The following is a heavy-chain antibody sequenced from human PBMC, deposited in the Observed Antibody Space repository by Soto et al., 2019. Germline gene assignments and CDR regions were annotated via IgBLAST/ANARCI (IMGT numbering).Heavy chain of an antibody. V-gene: IGHV3-30*18. CDR3: AKDLMESQLPYYYGMDV. CDR1: GFTFSSYG. D-gene: IGHD6-6*01. CDR2: ISYDGSNK. Sequence: PGGSLRLSCAASGFTFSSYGMHWVRQAPGKGLEWVAVISYDGSNKYYADSVKGRFTISRDNSKNTLYLQMNSLRAEDTAVYYCAKDLMESQLPYYYGMDVWGQGTTVTVSS. J-gene: IGHJ6*02.